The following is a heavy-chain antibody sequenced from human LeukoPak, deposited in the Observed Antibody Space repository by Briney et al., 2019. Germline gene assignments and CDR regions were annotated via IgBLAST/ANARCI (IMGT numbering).Heavy chain of an antibody. CDR2: IYPGDSDT. D-gene: IGHD3-10*01. CDR1: GYSFTSYW. CDR3: ARPLYYYGSGSYYTGWFDP. Sequence: GESLKISCMGSGYSFTSYWIGWVRQMPGKGLEWMGIIYPGDSDTRYSPSFQGQVTISADKSISTAYLQWSSLKASDTAMYYCARPLYYYGSGSYYTGWFDPWGQGTLVTVSS. V-gene: IGHV5-51*01. J-gene: IGHJ5*02.